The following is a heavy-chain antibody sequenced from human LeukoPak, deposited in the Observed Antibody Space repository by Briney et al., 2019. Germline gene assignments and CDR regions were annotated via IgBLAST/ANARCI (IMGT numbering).Heavy chain of an antibody. CDR1: GFSFSDYY. J-gene: IGHJ4*02. D-gene: IGHD5-18*01. V-gene: IGHV3-11*01. Sequence: GGSLRLSCAASGFSFSDYYMSWIRQAPGKGLEWVSYISSSGSVIWYADSVKGRFTISRDNAKNLLFLQMNRLKPEDTAMYYCANGYSYGRSYWGQGTLVTVSS. CDR3: ANGYSYGRSY. CDR2: ISSSGSVI.